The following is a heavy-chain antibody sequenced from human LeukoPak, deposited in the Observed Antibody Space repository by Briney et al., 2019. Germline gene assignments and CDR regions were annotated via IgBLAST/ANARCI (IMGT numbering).Heavy chain of an antibody. V-gene: IGHV3-43D*04. CDR1: GFTFDDYA. D-gene: IGHD3-10*01. CDR3: AKDGSGSYRSHILDY. CDR2: ISWDGGST. Sequence: RGSLRLSCAASGFTFDDYAMHWVRQAPGKGLEWVSLISWDGGSTYYADSVKGRFTISRDNSKNSLYLQMNSLRAEDTALYYCAKDGSGSYRSHILDYWGQGTLVTVSS. J-gene: IGHJ4*02.